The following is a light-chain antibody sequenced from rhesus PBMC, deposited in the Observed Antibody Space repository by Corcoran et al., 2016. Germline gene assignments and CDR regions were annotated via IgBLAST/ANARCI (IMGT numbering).Light chain of an antibody. V-gene: IGKV3S9*01. CDR2: GAS. CDR3: QQYNNWNS. Sequence: EIVMTQSPATLSLSPGERATLSCRASQSVSSYVAWYQQKPEQAPRLLNYGASSRATGIPARFSGRGFGTDLPLIISSLEPEDVGVYYCQQYNNWNSFGQGTKVEIK. J-gene: IGKJ2*01. CDR1: QSVSSY.